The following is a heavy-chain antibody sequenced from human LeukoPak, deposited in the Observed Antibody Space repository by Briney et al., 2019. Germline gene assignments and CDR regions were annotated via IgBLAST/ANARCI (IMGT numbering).Heavy chain of an antibody. J-gene: IGHJ4*02. Sequence: GGSLILSYAASGFTFSSSAMSWIRQAPGKGLEWVSSISTSTSSIYYADSVKGRFTISRDNAKNSLSLQMNSLRVEDTAVYYCARGRDDYFLNYWGQGTLVTVSS. D-gene: IGHD2/OR15-2a*01. CDR3: ARGRDDYFLNY. CDR1: GFTFSSSA. CDR2: ISTSTSSI. V-gene: IGHV3-21*01.